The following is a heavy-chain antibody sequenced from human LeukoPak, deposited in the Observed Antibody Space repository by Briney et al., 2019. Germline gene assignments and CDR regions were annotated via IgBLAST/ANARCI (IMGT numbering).Heavy chain of an antibody. V-gene: IGHV4-39*01. CDR1: GGSISSSSYY. CDR3: ARRHHSGSYY. D-gene: IGHD1-26*01. Sequence: PSETLSLTCTVSGGSISSSSYYWGWIRQPPGKGLEWIGSIYYSGSTYYNPSLKSRVTISVDTSKNQFSLKLSSVTAADTAVYYCARRHHSGSYYWGQGTLVTVSS. CDR2: IYYSGST. J-gene: IGHJ4*02.